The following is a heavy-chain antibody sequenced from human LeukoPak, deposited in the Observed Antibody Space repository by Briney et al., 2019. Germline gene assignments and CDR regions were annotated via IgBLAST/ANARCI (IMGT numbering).Heavy chain of an antibody. CDR3: ARDLHYYVAMDV. D-gene: IGHD3-10*02. CDR1: GFTFSNYV. V-gene: IGHV3-23*01. CDR2: ISGSGGST. J-gene: IGHJ6*02. Sequence: GGSLRLSCAASGFTFSNYVLGWVRQAPGKGLQWVSAISGSGGSTYYADSVKGRFAISRDNSKSMLFLQLNSLRAEDTALYYCARDLHYYVAMDVWGQGTTVTVSS.